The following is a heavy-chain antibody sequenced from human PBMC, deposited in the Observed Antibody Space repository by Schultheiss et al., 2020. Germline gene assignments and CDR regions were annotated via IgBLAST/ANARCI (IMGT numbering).Heavy chain of an antibody. D-gene: IGHD3-3*02. J-gene: IGHJ3*02. CDR3: AREGIFGYAFDI. CDR2: ISGSGGST. Sequence: WGSLRLSCAASGFTFSSYAMSWVRQAPGKGLEWVSAISGSGGSTYYADSVKGRFTISRDNSKNTLYLQMNSLRAEDTAVYYCAREGIFGYAFDIWGQGTMVTVSS. V-gene: IGHV3-23*01. CDR1: GFTFSSYA.